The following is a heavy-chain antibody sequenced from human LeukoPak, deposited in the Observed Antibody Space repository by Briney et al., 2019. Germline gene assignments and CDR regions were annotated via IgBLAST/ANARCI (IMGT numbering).Heavy chain of an antibody. J-gene: IGHJ4*02. CDR3: ARERLEVRGVLDY. CDR2: IWYDGSNK. Sequence: GRSLRLPCAASGFTFSSYGMHWVRQAPGKGLEWVAVIWYDGSNKYYADSVKGRFTISRDNSKNTLYLQMNSLRAEDTAVYYCARERLEVRGVLDYWGQGALVTVSS. CDR1: GFTFSSYG. V-gene: IGHV3-33*01. D-gene: IGHD3-10*01.